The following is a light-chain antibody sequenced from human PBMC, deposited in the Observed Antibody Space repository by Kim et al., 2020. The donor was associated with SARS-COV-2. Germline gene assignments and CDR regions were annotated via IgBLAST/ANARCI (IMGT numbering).Light chain of an antibody. CDR2: NIS. CDR3: MQATQFPLT. V-gene: IGKV2-24*01. CDR1: QSLLHSDGNTY. J-gene: IGKJ2*01. Sequence: QPASISCRSSQSLLHSDGNTYLSWLQPRPGQPPRLLIYNISNRFSGVPDRFCGSGAGTDFTLKISRVEAEDVGLYYCMQATQFPLTFGQGTKLEI.